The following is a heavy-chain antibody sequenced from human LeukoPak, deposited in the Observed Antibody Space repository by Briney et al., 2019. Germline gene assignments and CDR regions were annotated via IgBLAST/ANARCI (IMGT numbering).Heavy chain of an antibody. CDR3: ARDRGFDDDYVPFDY. Sequence: PGGSLRLSSVASGFTFRSYEMNWVRQAPGKGLEWVSYISSSGSAIYYADSVKGRFTISRDNAKSSLYLQMNSLRAEDTAIYYCARDRGFDDDYVPFDYWGQGTRVTVSS. CDR1: GFTFRSYE. J-gene: IGHJ4*02. CDR2: ISSSGSAI. D-gene: IGHD5-12*01. V-gene: IGHV3-48*03.